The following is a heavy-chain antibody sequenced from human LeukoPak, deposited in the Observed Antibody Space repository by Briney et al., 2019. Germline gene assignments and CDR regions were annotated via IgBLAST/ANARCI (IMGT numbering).Heavy chain of an antibody. D-gene: IGHD5-24*01. Sequence: GRSLRLSCAASGFTFSSYAMHWVRQAPGKGLEWVAVISYDGSNKYYADSVKGRFTISRDNAKSSLYLQMNSLRSEDTAVYYCAGGSGWLPDSWGQGTLVIVSS. J-gene: IGHJ4*02. CDR2: ISYDGSNK. CDR1: GFTFSSYA. CDR3: AGGSGWLPDS. V-gene: IGHV3-30*04.